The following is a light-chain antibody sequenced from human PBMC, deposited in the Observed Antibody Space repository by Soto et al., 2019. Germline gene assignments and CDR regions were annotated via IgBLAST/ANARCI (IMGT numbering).Light chain of an antibody. V-gene: IGKV3-20*01. CDR1: QSLSSSF. J-gene: IGKJ5*01. CDR2: GAS. Sequence: VWTQYPGIVSLSPGERATLSCRASQSLSSSFLAWYQQRRGQAPRLLIYGASSRATGIPDRFSGSGSETDFTLSITRLEPEDFAMYYCQQYENSPITFGLGTRLEIK. CDR3: QQYENSPIT.